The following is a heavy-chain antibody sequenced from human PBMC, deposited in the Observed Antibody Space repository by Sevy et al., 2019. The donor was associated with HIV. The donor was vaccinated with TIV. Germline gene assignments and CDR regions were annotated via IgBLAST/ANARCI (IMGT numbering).Heavy chain of an antibody. CDR3: ARDSIVGVVIGLDV. D-gene: IGHD3-3*01. CDR2: ISAYNGNT. V-gene: IGHV1-18*01. Sequence: ASVKVSCKASGYTFTSYGISWVRQAPGQGLEWMGWISAYNGNTNYAQKLQGRVTMTTDTSTSTAYMGLRSLRSDDTAVYYCARDSIVGVVIGLDVWGQGTTVTVSS. J-gene: IGHJ6*02. CDR1: GYTFTSYG.